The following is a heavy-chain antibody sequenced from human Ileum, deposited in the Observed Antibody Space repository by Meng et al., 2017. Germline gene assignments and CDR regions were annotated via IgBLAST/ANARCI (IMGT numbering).Heavy chain of an antibody. J-gene: IGHJ4*02. CDR2: INNDGSHA. CDR1: GFTFTSYW. CDR3: VRDGSQYFDY. D-gene: IGHD1-26*01. Sequence: GESLKISCAASGFTFTSYWMHWIRQVPGKGLAWVSYINNDGSHASYADSVRGRFTVSRDNAKNTLYLQMTSLRAEDTAVYHCVRDGSQYFDYWGQGTKVTVSS. V-gene: IGHV3-74*01.